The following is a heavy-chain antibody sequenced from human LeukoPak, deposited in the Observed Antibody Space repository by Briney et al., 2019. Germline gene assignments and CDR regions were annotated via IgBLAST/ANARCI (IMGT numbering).Heavy chain of an antibody. D-gene: IGHD1-1*01. Sequence: PSETLSLTCTVSGGSISSSSYYWGWIRQPPGKGLEWIGSIYYSGSTYYNPSLKSRVTISVDTSKNQFSLKLSSVTAADTAVYYCARSQLVWFDPWGQGTLVTVSS. V-gene: IGHV4-39*01. CDR3: ARSQLVWFDP. CDR1: GGSISSSSYY. J-gene: IGHJ5*02. CDR2: IYYSGST.